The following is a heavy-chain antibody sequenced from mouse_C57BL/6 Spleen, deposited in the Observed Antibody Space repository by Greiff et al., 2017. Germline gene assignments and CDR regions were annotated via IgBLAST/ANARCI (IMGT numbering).Heavy chain of an antibody. Sequence: VQLKQSGPVLVKPGASVKMSCKASGYTFTDYYMNWVKQSHGKSLEWIGVINPYNGGTRYNQKFKGKATLTVEKSSSTAYMELNSLTSEDSAVYYCARGRTTVGAMDYWGQGTSVTVSS. V-gene: IGHV1-19*01. CDR2: INPYNGGT. CDR3: ARGRTTVGAMDY. CDR1: GYTFTDYY. D-gene: IGHD1-1*01. J-gene: IGHJ4*01.